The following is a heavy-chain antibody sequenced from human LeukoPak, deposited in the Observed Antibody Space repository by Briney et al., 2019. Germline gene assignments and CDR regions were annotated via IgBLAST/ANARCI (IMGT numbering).Heavy chain of an antibody. J-gene: IGHJ6*02. D-gene: IGHD3-3*01. CDR3: ARGPRTYYDFWSGHSGYYYYGMDV. V-gene: IGHV4-34*01. Sequence: SETLSLTCTVSGGSISSYYWSWIRQPPGKGLEWIGEINHSGSTNYNPSLKSRVTISVDTSKNQFSLKLSSVTAADTAVYYCARGPRTYYDFWSGHSGYYYYGMDVWGQGTTVTVSS. CDR2: INHSGST. CDR1: GGSISSYY.